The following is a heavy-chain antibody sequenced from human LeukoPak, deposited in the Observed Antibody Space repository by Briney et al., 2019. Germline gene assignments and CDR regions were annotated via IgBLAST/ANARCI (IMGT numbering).Heavy chain of an antibody. CDR3: ARDREVVVPAAKLGDYYYYYYMDV. CDR2: IIPIFGTA. CDR1: GGTFSSYA. J-gene: IGHJ6*03. Sequence: ASVKVSCKASGGTFSSYAISWVRQAPGQGLEWMGGIIPIFGTANYAQKFQGRVTITTDESTSTAYMELSSLRSEDTAVYYCARDREVVVPAAKLGDYYYYYYMDVWGKGTTVTVSS. D-gene: IGHD2-2*01. V-gene: IGHV1-69*05.